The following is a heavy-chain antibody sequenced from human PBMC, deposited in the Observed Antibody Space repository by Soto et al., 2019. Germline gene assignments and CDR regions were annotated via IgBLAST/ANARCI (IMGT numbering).Heavy chain of an antibody. CDR1: PGYLERSNYS. Sequence: SETLSLTCSVSPGYLERSNYSWNWIRQPPGKGLEWIGYISYTGGSTPHPAFKSRVTLSFDPFNNKFSLTLPSVTAADTAKYYCASSTFFPESRGYHFKHLDCWGHGTLFTVSS. CDR3: ASSTFFPESRGYHFKHLDC. V-gene: IGHV4-61*01. J-gene: IGHJ4*01. CDR2: ISYTGGS. D-gene: IGHD3-22*01.